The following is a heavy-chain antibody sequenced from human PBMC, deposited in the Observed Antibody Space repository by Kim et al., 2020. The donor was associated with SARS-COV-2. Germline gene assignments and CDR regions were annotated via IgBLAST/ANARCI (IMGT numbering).Heavy chain of an antibody. CDR1: GFTFSSYA. V-gene: IGHV3-23*01. Sequence: GGSLRLSCAASGFTFSSYAMSWVRQAPGKGLEWVSVISGSGGSTYYADSVKGRFTISRDNSKNTLYLQMNSLRAEDTAVYYCAKDRYSSTWGPDYWGQGTLVTVSS. CDR2: ISGSGGST. J-gene: IGHJ4*02. CDR3: AKDRYSSTWGPDY. D-gene: IGHD6-13*01.